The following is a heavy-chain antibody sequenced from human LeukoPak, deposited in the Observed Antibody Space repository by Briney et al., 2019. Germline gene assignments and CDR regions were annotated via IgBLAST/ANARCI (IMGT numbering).Heavy chain of an antibody. CDR2: IYYSRGT. Sequence: SETLSLTCTVSGGFISSNSYYWGWLRQPPGKGLEGIGSIYYSRGTYYNPTLKSRVTISVDTSKNQFSLKLSSVTAADTAVYYCARGGPRITIFGVVIMEGSEYNWFDPWGQGTLVTVSS. CDR3: ARGGPRITIFGVVIMEGSEYNWFDP. CDR1: GGFISSNSYY. J-gene: IGHJ5*02. V-gene: IGHV4-39*01. D-gene: IGHD3-3*01.